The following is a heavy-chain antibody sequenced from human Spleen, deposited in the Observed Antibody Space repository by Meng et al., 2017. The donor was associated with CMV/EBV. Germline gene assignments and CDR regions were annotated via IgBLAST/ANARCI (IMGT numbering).Heavy chain of an antibody. CDR3: ARDSGATVTGWFDP. Sequence: GSLRLSCAVSGDSISSYKWWTWVRQPPGKGLEWIGEIYQSGNTNYNPSLKSRVTMSLDKRKNQFSLKLTSVTAADTAVYYCARDSGATVTGWFDPWGQGTLVTVSS. V-gene: IGHV4-4*02. J-gene: IGHJ5*02. CDR2: IYQSGNT. D-gene: IGHD4-17*01. CDR1: GDSISSYKW.